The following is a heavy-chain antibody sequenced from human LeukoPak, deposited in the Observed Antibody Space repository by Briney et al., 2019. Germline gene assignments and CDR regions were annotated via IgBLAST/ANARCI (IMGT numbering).Heavy chain of an antibody. J-gene: IGHJ4*01. D-gene: IGHD3-22*01. V-gene: IGHV3-30*04. CDR2: ISSNGGRK. Sequence: PGGSLRLSCVASGFNFNMYSIHWVRQAPGKGLEWVALISSNGGRKDYADSVKGRFTIDRDNSKKTVYLKMNSRRPDDTAIYFCARQEARDYYYEGLDYWGHGNLVTVSS. CDR1: GFNFNMYS. CDR3: ARQEARDYYYEGLDY.